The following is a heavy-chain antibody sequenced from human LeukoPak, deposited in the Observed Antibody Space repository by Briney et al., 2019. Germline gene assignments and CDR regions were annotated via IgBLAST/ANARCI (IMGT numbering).Heavy chain of an antibody. CDR3: ARDRSELLSNSYHYCGLDV. CDR1: GFTFSNYW. J-gene: IGHJ6*02. CDR2: IKQDGSEK. Sequence: PGGSLRVSCAASGFTFSNYWMSWVRQAPGKGLEWVANIKQDGSEKCYVDSVKGRFTISRDNAKNSLYLQMNSLRAEDTAVYYCARDRSELLSNSYHYCGLDVWGQGTTVTVSS. V-gene: IGHV3-7*01. D-gene: IGHD2-15*01.